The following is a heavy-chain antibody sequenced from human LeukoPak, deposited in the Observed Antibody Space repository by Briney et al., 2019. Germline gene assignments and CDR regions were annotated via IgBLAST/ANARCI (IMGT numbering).Heavy chain of an antibody. V-gene: IGHV1-69*02. D-gene: IGHD4-11*01. CDR1: GGTFSSYT. CDR3: ARAKKQGTTVTTGWFNP. CDR2: IIPILGIA. J-gene: IGHJ5*02. Sequence: SVKVSCMASGGTFSSYTISWVRQAPGQGLEWMGRIIPILGIANYAQKFQGRVTVTADKSTSTAYMELSSLRSGDTAVYYCARAKKQGTTVTTGWFNPWGQGTLVTVSS.